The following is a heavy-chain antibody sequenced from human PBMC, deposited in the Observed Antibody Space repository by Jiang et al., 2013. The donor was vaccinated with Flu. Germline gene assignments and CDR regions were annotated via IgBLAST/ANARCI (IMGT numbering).Heavy chain of an antibody. V-gene: IGHV3-15*07. Sequence: VQLVESGGGLVKPGESLRLSCAASGFTFSNAWMNWVRQAPGKGLEWVGRIKSKTGGGTIDYAAPVKGRFTISRDDSKNTLYLQMNSLRTEDTAVYYCTTDTNHITREWGQGTLVTVSS. J-gene: IGHJ4*02. D-gene: IGHD1-14*01. CDR1: GFTFSNAW. CDR3: TTDTNHITRE. CDR2: IKSKTGGGTI.